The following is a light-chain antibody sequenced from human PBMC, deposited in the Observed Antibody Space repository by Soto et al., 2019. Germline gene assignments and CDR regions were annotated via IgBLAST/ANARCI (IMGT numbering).Light chain of an antibody. CDR2: DAS. CDR3: QQYNSYPWT. V-gene: IGKV1-5*01. CDR1: QTISSW. Sequence: DIQMTQSPSTLSASVGDRVTISCRASQTISSWLAWYQQKPGKAPKLLIYDASSLESGVPSRLSGSGSGTEFTLTISSLQPDDFATYYCQQYNSYPWTFXQGTKVDI. J-gene: IGKJ1*01.